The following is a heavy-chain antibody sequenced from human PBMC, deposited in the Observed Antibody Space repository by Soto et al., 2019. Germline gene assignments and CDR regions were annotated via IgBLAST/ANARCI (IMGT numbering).Heavy chain of an antibody. V-gene: IGHV3-33*01. D-gene: IGHD5-18*01. J-gene: IGHJ5*02. CDR1: GFTFSSYG. Sequence: QVQLVESGGGVVQPGRSLRLSCAASGFTFSSYGMHWVRQAPGKGLEWVAVIWYDGSNKYYADSVKGRFTISRDNSKNTLYLQMNSLRAEDTAVYYCARATWIQPNRDWFDPWGQGTLVTVSS. CDR2: IWYDGSNK. CDR3: ARATWIQPNRDWFDP.